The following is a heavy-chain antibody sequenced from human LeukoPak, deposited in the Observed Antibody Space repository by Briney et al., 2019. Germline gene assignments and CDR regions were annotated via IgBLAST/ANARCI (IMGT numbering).Heavy chain of an antibody. CDR2: IYTSGST. J-gene: IGHJ4*02. Sequence: SETLSLTCTVSGGSISSGGYYWSWIRQPAGKGLEWIGRIYTSGSTNYNPSLKSRVTMSVDTSKNQFSLKLSSVTAADTAVYYCARALKLNRGYPGGFDYWGQGTLVTVSS. CDR1: GGSISSGGYY. CDR3: ARALKLNRGYPGGFDY. V-gene: IGHV4-61*02. D-gene: IGHD3-22*01.